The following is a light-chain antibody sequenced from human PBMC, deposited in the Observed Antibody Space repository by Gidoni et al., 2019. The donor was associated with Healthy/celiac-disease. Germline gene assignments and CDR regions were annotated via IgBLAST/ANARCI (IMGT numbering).Light chain of an antibody. CDR2: DAS. V-gene: IGKV3D-11*01. Sequence: EIVLTQPPATLSLSPGERATLSCRASQGVSSYLAWYQQKPGQAPRLLIYDASNRATGIPARFSGSGPGTDFTLTISSLEPEDFAVYYCQQRSFGGGTKVEIK. CDR3: QQRS. J-gene: IGKJ4*01. CDR1: QGVSSY.